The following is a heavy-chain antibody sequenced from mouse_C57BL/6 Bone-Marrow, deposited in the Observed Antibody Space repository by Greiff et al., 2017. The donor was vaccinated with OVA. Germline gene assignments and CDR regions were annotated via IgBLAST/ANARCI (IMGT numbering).Heavy chain of an antibody. J-gene: IGHJ4*01. Sequence: VQGVESGPELVKPGASVKISCKASGYAFSSSWMNWVKQRPGKGLEWIGRIYPGDGDTNYNGKFKGKATLTADKSSSTAYMQLSSLTSEDSAVYFCARWGPYGNAMDYWGQGTSVTVSS. V-gene: IGHV1-82*01. CDR1: GYAFSSSW. CDR3: ARWGPYGNAMDY. D-gene: IGHD1-1*01. CDR2: IYPGDGDT.